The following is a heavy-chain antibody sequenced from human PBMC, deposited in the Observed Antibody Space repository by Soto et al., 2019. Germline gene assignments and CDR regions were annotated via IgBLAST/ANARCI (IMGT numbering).Heavy chain of an antibody. CDR2: INHSGST. Sequence: QVQLQQWGAGLLKPSETLSLTCAVYGGSFSGYYWSWIRQPPGKGLEWIGEINHSGSTNYNPSLKSRVTIAVDTSKNQFSLKLSSVTAADTAVYYCARRVRYCSGGSCYADWGQGTLVTVSS. J-gene: IGHJ4*02. CDR1: GGSFSGYY. V-gene: IGHV4-34*01. CDR3: ARRVRYCSGGSCYAD. D-gene: IGHD2-15*01.